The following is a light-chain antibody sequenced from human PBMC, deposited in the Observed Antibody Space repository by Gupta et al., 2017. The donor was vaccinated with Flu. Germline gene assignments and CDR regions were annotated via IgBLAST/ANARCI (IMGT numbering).Light chain of an antibody. J-gene: IGKJ4*02. V-gene: IGKV4-1*01. CDR1: QSLLSSSNSQND. CDR2: GAS. CDR3: QQYFGTPRT. Sequence: DLVLTPSPDPLAVSLGERATINCKSSQSLLSSSNSQNDLAWYQQKAGQPPQLLIYGASTRESGVPDRFGGSGSGTDFTLTISSLQAEDVAVYYCQQYFGTPRTFGRGTKVEVK.